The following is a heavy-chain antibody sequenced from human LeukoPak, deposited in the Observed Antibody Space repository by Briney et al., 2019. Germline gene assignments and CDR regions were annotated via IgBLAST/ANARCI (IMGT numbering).Heavy chain of an antibody. CDR1: GYTFTGYY. D-gene: IGHD3-22*01. J-gene: IGHJ4*02. Sequence: ASVKVSCKASGYTFTGYYMHWVRQAPGQGLEWMGWINPNSGGTYYAQKFQGRVTMTRDTSISTAYMELSRLRSDDTAVYYCARDWGITMIVVVSYYFDYWGQGTLVTVSS. V-gene: IGHV1-2*02. CDR2: INPNSGGT. CDR3: ARDWGITMIVVVSYYFDY.